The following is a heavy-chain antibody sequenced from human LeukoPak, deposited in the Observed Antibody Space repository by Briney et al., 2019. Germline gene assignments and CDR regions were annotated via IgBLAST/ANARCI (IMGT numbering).Heavy chain of an antibody. CDR2: INSDGSST. Sequence: PGGSLRLSCAASGFTFSSYWMHWVRQAPGKGLVWVSRINSDGSSTSYADSVKGRFTISRDNAKNTLYLQMNSLRAEDTAVYYCAREIMAVGGTSDYWGQGTLVTVSS. D-gene: IGHD2-8*01. CDR1: GFTFSSYW. CDR3: AREIMAVGGTSDY. J-gene: IGHJ4*02. V-gene: IGHV3-74*01.